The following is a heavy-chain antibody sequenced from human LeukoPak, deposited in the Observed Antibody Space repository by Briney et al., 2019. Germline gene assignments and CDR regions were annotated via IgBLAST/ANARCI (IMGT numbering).Heavy chain of an antibody. CDR2: INPTGGST. J-gene: IGHJ6*02. D-gene: IGHD7-27*01. CDR1: GYTFPSYF. CDR3: ASCDWGPKYYYYYYGMDV. V-gene: IGHV1-46*01. Sequence: WASVKVSCKASGYTFPSYFMHWVRQAPGQGLEWMGIINPTGGSTTYAQKFQGRVTMTRDTSTSTVYMELSSLRSDDTAVYYCASCDWGPKYYYYYYGMDVWGQGTTVTVSS.